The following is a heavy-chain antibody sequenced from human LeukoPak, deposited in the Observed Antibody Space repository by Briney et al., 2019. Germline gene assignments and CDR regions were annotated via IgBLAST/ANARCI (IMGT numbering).Heavy chain of an antibody. Sequence: TSETLSLTCAVSGYSVSSGYFWGWIRQPPGKGLEWIGSIYHSGSTYYNPSLKIRVTISVDTSKNQFSLKLSSVTAADTAVYYCARLTPTYYYDSSGYSSSDDYWGQGTLVTVSS. CDR2: IYHSGST. V-gene: IGHV4-38-2*01. CDR3: ARLTPTYYYDSSGYSSSDDY. CDR1: GYSVSSGYF. D-gene: IGHD3-22*01. J-gene: IGHJ4*02.